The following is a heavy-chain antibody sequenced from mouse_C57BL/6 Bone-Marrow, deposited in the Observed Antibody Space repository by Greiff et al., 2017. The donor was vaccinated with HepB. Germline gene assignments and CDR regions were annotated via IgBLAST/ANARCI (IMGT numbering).Heavy chain of an antibody. CDR2: ISYDGSN. D-gene: IGHD1-1*01. V-gene: IGHV3-6*01. J-gene: IGHJ4*01. Sequence: EVQLQESGPGLVKPSQSLSLTCSVTGYSITSGYYWNWIRQFPGNKLEWMGYISYDGSNNYNPSLKNRISITRDTSKNQFFLKLNSVTTEDTATYYCAREDTFTTVDYYAMDYWGQGTSVTVSS. CDR3: AREDTFTTVDYYAMDY. CDR1: GYSITSGYY.